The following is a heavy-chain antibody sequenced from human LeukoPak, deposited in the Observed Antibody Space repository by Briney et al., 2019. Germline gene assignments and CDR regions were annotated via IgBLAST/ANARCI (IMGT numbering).Heavy chain of an antibody. Sequence: GGSLRLSCAASGFTFSSYAMSWVRQAPGKGLEWVSAISGSGGSTYYADSVKGRFTISRDNAKNSLYLQMNSLRAEDTAVYYCARDDSSGPTLDYWGQGTLVTVSS. J-gene: IGHJ4*02. V-gene: IGHV3-23*01. CDR1: GFTFSSYA. CDR2: ISGSGGST. D-gene: IGHD3-22*01. CDR3: ARDDSSGPTLDY.